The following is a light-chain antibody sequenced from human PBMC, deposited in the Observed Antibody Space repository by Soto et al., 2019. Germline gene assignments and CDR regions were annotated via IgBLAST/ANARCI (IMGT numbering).Light chain of an antibody. CDR3: QHYHSWPLT. CDR2: AAS. Sequence: ESVLTQSPGTLSLSPGERATLSCRASQGVGSTLAWYQQKPGQTPRLLIYAASTRATGVPARFSGSGSGTEFTLTINSLQSEDFAVYYCQHYHSWPLTFGGGTKVDIK. V-gene: IGKV3-15*01. CDR1: QGVGST. J-gene: IGKJ4*01.